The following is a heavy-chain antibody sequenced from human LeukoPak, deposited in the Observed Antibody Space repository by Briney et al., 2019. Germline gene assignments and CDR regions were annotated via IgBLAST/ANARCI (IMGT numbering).Heavy chain of an antibody. CDR3: ARAKAPVLGFWSGYYDGSDDYGMDV. Sequence: GESLKISCKGSGYSFTSYWIGWVRQMPGKGLEWMGIIYPGDSDTRYSPSFQGQVTISADKSISTAYLQWSSLKASDTAMYYCARAKAPVLGFWSGYYDGSDDYGMDVWGQGTTVTVSS. CDR1: GYSFTSYW. D-gene: IGHD3-3*01. CDR2: IYPGDSDT. V-gene: IGHV5-51*01. J-gene: IGHJ6*02.